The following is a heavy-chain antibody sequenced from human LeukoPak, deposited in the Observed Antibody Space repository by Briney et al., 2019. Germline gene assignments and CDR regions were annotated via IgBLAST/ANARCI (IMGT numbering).Heavy chain of an antibody. CDR3: ARHETLVGPRGNFDY. J-gene: IGHJ4*02. CDR1: GYSFTSYW. CDR2: IYPGDSDT. Sequence: GESLKISCKGSGYSFTSYWIGWVRQMPGKGLEWMGIIYPGDSDTRYSPSFQGQVTISADKSISTAYLQWSSLKASDTAMYYCARHETLVGPRGNFDYWGQGTLVTVSS. D-gene: IGHD1-26*01. V-gene: IGHV5-51*01.